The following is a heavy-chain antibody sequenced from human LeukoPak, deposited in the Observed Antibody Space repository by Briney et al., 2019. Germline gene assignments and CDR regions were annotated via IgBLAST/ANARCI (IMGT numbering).Heavy chain of an antibody. V-gene: IGHV3-23*01. CDR3: AKGAGSSGWNPSDY. Sequence: SGGSLRLSSVASGFTFSSYAMSWVRQATGKGLEWVSVISGSGNSTYYPDSVRGRFTISRDNSKNTLYLQMSSLRAEDTAVYYCAKGAGSSGWNPSDYWRQGILATVSS. CDR2: ISGSGNST. J-gene: IGHJ4*02. CDR1: GFTFSSYA. D-gene: IGHD6-25*01.